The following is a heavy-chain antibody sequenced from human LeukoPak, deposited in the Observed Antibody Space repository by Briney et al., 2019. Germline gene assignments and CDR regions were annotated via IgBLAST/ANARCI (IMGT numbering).Heavy chain of an antibody. CDR1: GGSISSSSYY. CDR3: ASLARYFDWLTIG. D-gene: IGHD3-9*01. Sequence: SETLSLTCTVSGGSISSSSYYWGWIRQPPGKGLQWIGSIYYSGSTYYNPSLKSRVTISVDTSKNQFSLKLSSVTAAGTAVYYCASLARYFDWLTIGWGQGTLVTVSS. CDR2: IYYSGST. V-gene: IGHV4-39*01. J-gene: IGHJ4*02.